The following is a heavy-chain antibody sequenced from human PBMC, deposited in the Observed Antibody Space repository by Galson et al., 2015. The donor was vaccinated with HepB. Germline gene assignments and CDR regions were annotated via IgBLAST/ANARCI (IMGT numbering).Heavy chain of an antibody. CDR1: GFTFSNYA. J-gene: IGHJ6*02. CDR3: AKDKGLGRDYFYFGMDV. Sequence: SLRLSCAASGFTFSNYAMNWVRQAPGKGLEWVSIISNSGARTYYADSVKGRLTVSRDNSRNTLYLQMNSLRVEDTAIYYCAKDKGLGRDYFYFGMDVWGQGITVTVSS. CDR2: ISNSGART. V-gene: IGHV3-23*01.